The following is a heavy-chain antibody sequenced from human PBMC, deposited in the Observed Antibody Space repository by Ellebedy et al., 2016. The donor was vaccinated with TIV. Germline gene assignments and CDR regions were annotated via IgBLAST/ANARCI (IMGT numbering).Heavy chain of an antibody. J-gene: IGHJ3*01. D-gene: IGHD3-10*01. CDR3: ARGRRFSASFHPMMSTFEV. V-gene: IGHV4-34*01. CDR2: INPSGGT. CDR1: GGSFLGYY. Sequence: SETLSLXXTVQGGSFLGYYWSWIRQSPGKGLQWIGEINPSGGTNYTTSLKSRLTMSIDTSKRQISLNLKSATAADTAVYYCARGRRFSASFHPMMSTFEVWGQGTTVIVSS.